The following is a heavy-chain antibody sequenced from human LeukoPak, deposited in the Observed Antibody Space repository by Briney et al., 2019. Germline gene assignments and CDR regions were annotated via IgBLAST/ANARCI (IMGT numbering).Heavy chain of an antibody. Sequence: ASVKVSCKASGYTFTSYGISWVRQAPGQGLEWMGWISAYNGNTNYAQKLQGRVTMTTDTSTSTAYMELRSLRSDDTAVYYCARVPGYYDSSGCLEIFDYWGQGTLVTVSS. J-gene: IGHJ4*02. CDR1: GYTFTSYG. CDR2: ISAYNGNT. V-gene: IGHV1-18*01. D-gene: IGHD3-22*01. CDR3: ARVPGYYDSSGCLEIFDY.